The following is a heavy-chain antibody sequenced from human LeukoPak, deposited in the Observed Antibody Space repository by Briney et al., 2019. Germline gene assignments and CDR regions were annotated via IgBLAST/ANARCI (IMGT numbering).Heavy chain of an antibody. Sequence: SETLSLTCSVSGGSISGYYWSWMRQSPGKGLEWIGYIDYSGSANYNPSLKSRVTISLDTSKNQFSLNLISVTAADTAVYYCARLQDYGDYSTAYFDYWGQGTLVTVSS. CDR3: ARLQDYGDYSTAYFDY. J-gene: IGHJ4*02. CDR1: GGSISGYY. D-gene: IGHD4-17*01. CDR2: IDYSGSA. V-gene: IGHV4-59*01.